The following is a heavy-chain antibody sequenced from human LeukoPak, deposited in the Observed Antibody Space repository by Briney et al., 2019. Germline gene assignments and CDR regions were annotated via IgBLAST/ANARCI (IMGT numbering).Heavy chain of an antibody. CDR1: GGSISSYY. D-gene: IGHD3-22*01. CDR2: IYYCGSC. J-gene: IGHJ4*02. Sequence: SETLSLTCTVSGGSISSYYWSWIRQPPGKGLEWIGYIYYCGSCYYNPSLKSRVTISVDTSKNQFSLKLSSVTAADTAVYYCARQYYYDSSGLGYWGQGTLVTVSS. V-gene: IGHV4-59*01. CDR3: ARQYYYDSSGLGY.